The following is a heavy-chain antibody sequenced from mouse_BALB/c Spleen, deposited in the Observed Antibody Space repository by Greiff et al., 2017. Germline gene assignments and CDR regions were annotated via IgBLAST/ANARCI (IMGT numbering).Heavy chain of an antibody. CDR1: GFTFSSYG. Sequence: EVQLVESGGGLVQPGGSLKLSCAASGFTFSSYGMSWVRQTPEKRLELVATMNSNGGSTYYPDSVKGRFTISRDNAKNTVYLQMSSLKSEDTAMYDCARKGNYYGVFDYWGQGTTLTVSS. V-gene: IGHV5-6-3*01. D-gene: IGHD2-13*01. CDR2: MNSNGGST. J-gene: IGHJ2*01. CDR3: ARKGNYYGVFDY.